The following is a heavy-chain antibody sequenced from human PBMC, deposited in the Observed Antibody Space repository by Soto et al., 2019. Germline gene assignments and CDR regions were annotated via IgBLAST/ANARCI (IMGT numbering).Heavy chain of an antibody. J-gene: IGHJ4*02. CDR1: DGSISPYY. D-gene: IGHD2-8*01. Sequence: QVQLQESGPGLLKPSETLSLTCTVSDGSISPYYWSWIRQPPGRGLEWMGVSYYNGYTTYSPPLKRRVSMSLETSKAQSHLTRTSVTAPDTAGYFCARQFRWCGNFDVWGQGAPLTVSS. V-gene: IGHV4-59*08. CDR3: ARQFRWCGNFDV. CDR2: SYYNGYT.